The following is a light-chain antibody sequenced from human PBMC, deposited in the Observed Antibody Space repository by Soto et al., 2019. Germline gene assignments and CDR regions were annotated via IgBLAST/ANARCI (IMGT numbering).Light chain of an antibody. Sequence: DIQMTQSPASLSASVGDRVPITCPASQDISKYVNWYQQKPGKAPKLLIYAASSLQSGVPSRFSGSGSGTDFTLTISSLQPEDFATYYCQQSYSTLITFGQGTRLEIK. V-gene: IGKV1-39*01. J-gene: IGKJ5*01. CDR2: AAS. CDR1: QDISKY. CDR3: QQSYSTLIT.